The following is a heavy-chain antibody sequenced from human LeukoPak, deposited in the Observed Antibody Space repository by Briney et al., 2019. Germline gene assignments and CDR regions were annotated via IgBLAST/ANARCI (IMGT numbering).Heavy chain of an antibody. CDR2: IYYSGST. CDR1: GGSISSYY. D-gene: IGHD3-10*01. J-gene: IGHJ4*02. Sequence: SETLSLTCTVSGGSISSYYWSWIRQPPGKGLEWIGYIYYSGSTNYNPSLKSRVTISVDTSKNQFSLKLSSVTAADTAVYYCARWDYYGSGSYYTYFDYWGQGTLVTVSS. V-gene: IGHV4-59*08. CDR3: ARWDYYGSGSYYTYFDY.